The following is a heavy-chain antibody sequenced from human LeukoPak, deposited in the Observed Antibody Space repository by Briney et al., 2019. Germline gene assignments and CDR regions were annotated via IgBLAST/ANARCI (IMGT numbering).Heavy chain of an antibody. CDR2: ISYDGSNK. V-gene: IGHV3-30*04. J-gene: IGHJ4*02. CDR1: GFTFSSYA. Sequence: GGSLRLSCAASGFTFSSYAMHGVRQAPGKGLEWVAVISYDGSNKYYADSVKGRFTISRDNSKNTLYLQMNSLRAEDPAGYYCARYTDSWNSYSFDYWGQGTLVTVSS. CDR3: ARYTDSWNSYSFDY. D-gene: IGHD1-1*01.